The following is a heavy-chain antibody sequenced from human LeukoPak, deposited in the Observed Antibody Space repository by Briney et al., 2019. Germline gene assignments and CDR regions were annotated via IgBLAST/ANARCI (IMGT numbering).Heavy chain of an antibody. Sequence: PSETLSLTCTVSGGSMSSYYWNWIRQPPEKGLEWIGYIYYSGSTNYNPSLKSRVTISVDTSKNQFSLKLSSVTAADTAVYYCARGQMATINYFDYWGQGTLVTVSS. CDR3: ARGQMATINYFDY. V-gene: IGHV4-59*01. J-gene: IGHJ4*02. CDR2: IYYSGST. D-gene: IGHD5-24*01. CDR1: GGSMSSYY.